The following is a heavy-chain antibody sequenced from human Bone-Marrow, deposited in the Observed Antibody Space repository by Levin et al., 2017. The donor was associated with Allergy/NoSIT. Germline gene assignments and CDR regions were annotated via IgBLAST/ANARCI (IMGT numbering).Heavy chain of an antibody. CDR1: GGSFSGHY. D-gene: IGHD1-1*01. J-gene: IGHJ4*02. CDR2: INHSGST. CDR3: GGTDPYYFDY. V-gene: IGHV4-34*01. Sequence: SETLSLTCAVYGGSFSGHYWSWIRQPPGKGLEWIGEINHSGSTNYNPSLKSRVTISVDTSKNQFSLKLSSVTAADTAVYYCGGTDPYYFDYWGQGTLVTVSS.